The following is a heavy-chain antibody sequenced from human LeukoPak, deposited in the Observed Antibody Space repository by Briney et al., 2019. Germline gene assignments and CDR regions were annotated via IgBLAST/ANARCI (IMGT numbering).Heavy chain of an antibody. Sequence: GGSLRLSCAASGFTVSSNYMSWVRQAPGKGLEWVSVLYRGGGTAYADSVKGRFTISRDNAKNSLYLQMNSLRAEDTAVYYCARSRYCSGGSCYSDYYYYYMDVWGKGTTVTVSS. V-gene: IGHV3-66*01. CDR3: ARSRYCSGGSCYSDYYYYYMDV. D-gene: IGHD2-15*01. J-gene: IGHJ6*03. CDR1: GFTVSSNY. CDR2: LYRGGGT.